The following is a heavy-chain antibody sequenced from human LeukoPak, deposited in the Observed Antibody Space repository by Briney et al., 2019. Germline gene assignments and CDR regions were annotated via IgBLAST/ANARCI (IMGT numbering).Heavy chain of an antibody. CDR2: IYSGGST. Sequence: GGSLRLSCAASGFTVSSNYMSWVRQAPGKGLEWVSVIYSGGSTYYADSVKGRFTISRDNSKNTLYPQMNSLRAEDTAVYYCARDPGGPLSRQFHYWGQGTLFTVSS. V-gene: IGHV3-66*02. J-gene: IGHJ4*02. CDR1: GFTVSSNY. D-gene: IGHD2/OR15-2a*01. CDR3: ARDPGGPLSRQFHY.